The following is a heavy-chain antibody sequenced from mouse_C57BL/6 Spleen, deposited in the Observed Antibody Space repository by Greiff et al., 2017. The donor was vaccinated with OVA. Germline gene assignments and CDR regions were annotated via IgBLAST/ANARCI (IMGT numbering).Heavy chain of an antibody. CDR1: GYTFTDYY. Sequence: EVQLQQSGPELVKPGASVKISCKASGYTFTDYYMNWVKQSHGKSLEWIGDINPNNGGTSYNQKFKGKATLTVDKSSSTAYMELRSLTSEDSAVYYGARTSNPTRYYAMDYWGQGTSVTVSS. J-gene: IGHJ4*01. V-gene: IGHV1-26*01. CDR2: INPNNGGT. D-gene: IGHD2-5*01. CDR3: ARTSNPTRYYAMDY.